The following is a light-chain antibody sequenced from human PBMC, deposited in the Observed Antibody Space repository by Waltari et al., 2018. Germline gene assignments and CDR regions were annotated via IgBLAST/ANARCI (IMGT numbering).Light chain of an antibody. Sequence: AIRMTQSPSSFSASTGDRVTITCRASQEISSYLAWYQQKPGKAPKLLVYAASTLQSGVPSRFSGSGSGTDFTLTISCLQSEDFATYYCQQYYSYPPFTFGPGTKVDVK. CDR2: AAS. J-gene: IGKJ3*01. CDR3: QQYYSYPPFT. CDR1: QEISSY. V-gene: IGKV1-8*01.